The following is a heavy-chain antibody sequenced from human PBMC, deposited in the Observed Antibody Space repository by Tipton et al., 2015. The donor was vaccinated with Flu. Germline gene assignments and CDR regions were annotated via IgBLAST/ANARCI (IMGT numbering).Heavy chain of an antibody. D-gene: IGHD3-3*01. V-gene: IGHV1-18*01. Sequence: QLVQSGAEVKKPGASVKVSCKASGYTFTSYGISWVRQAPGQGLEWMGWISAYNGNTNYAQKLQGRVTMTTDTSTSTAYMELRSLRSDDTAVYYGARSPRGLRFLEWLKSGMDVWGQGTTVTVSS. CDR1: GYTFTSYG. CDR3: ARSPRGLRFLEWLKSGMDV. J-gene: IGHJ6*02. CDR2: ISAYNGNT.